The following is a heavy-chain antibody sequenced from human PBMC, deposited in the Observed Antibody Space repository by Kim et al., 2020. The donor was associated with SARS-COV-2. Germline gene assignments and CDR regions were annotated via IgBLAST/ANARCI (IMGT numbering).Heavy chain of an antibody. D-gene: IGHD4-17*01. J-gene: IGHJ5*02. CDR3: ARDGEPATTVTTHNWFDP. Sequence: SETLSLTCTVSGGSISSGGYYWSWIRQHPGKGLEWIGYIYYSGSTYYNPSLKSRVTISVDTSKNQFSLKLSSVTAADTAVYYCARDGEPATTVTTHNWFDPWGQGTLVTVSS. CDR2: IYYSGST. CDR1: GGSISSGGYY. V-gene: IGHV4-31*03.